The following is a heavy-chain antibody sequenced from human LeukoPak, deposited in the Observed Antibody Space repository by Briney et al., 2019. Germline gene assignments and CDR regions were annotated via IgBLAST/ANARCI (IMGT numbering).Heavy chain of an antibody. D-gene: IGHD3-22*01. CDR2: ISSSSSYI. CDR1: GFTFSSYS. V-gene: IGHV3-21*01. CDR3: ARGGRITMIVET. J-gene: IGHJ3*01. Sequence: GGSLRLSCAASGFTFSSYSMNWVRQAPAKGLEWVSSISSSSSYIYYADSVKGRFTISRDNAKNSLYLQMNSLRAEDTAVYYCARGGRITMIVETWGQGTMVTVSS.